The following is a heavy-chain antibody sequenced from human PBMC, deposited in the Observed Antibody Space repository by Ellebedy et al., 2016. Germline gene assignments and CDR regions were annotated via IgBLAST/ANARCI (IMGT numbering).Heavy chain of an antibody. Sequence: GGSLRLSCAASGFTFSSYAMHWVRQAPGKGLEYVSAISSNGGSTYYANSVKGRFTISRDNSKNTLYLQMNSLRAEDTAVYYCARDPSPAATPFSGMDVWGQGTTVTVSS. CDR1: GFTFSSYA. J-gene: IGHJ6*02. V-gene: IGHV3-64*01. CDR2: ISSNGGST. CDR3: ARDPSPAATPFSGMDV. D-gene: IGHD2-15*01.